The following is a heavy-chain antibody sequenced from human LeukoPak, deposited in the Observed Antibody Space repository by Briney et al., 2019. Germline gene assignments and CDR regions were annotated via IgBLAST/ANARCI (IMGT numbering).Heavy chain of an antibody. CDR1: GGTFSRYA. CDR3: ARGGAGYSSGWYDY. J-gene: IGHJ4*02. Sequence: SVKVSCKASGGTFSRYAISWVRQAPGQGLEWMGGIIPIFGTANYAQKFQGRVTITADESTSTAYMEVSSLRAEDTAVYYCARGGAGYSSGWYDYWGQGTLVTVSS. V-gene: IGHV1-69*13. D-gene: IGHD6-19*01. CDR2: IIPIFGTA.